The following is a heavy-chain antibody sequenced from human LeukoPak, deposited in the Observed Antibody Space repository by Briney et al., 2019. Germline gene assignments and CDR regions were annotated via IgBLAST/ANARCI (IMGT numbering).Heavy chain of an antibody. V-gene: IGHV3-23*01. D-gene: IGHD6-19*01. CDR1: GFTFSSYA. CDR3: ASKGSYSSGSTDAFDI. J-gene: IGHJ3*02. CDR2: ISGSGGST. Sequence: GGSLRLSCAASGFTFSSYAMSWVRQAPGKGLEWVSAISGSGGSTYYADSVKGRFTISRDNAKNSLYLQMNSLRAEDTAVYYCASKGSYSSGSTDAFDIWGQGTMVTVSS.